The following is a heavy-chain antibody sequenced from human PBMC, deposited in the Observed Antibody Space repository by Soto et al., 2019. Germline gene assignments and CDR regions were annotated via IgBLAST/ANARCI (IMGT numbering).Heavy chain of an antibody. V-gene: IGHV3-23*01. CDR3: ASSRVRPYSSSSVYNWFDP. D-gene: IGHD6-6*01. J-gene: IGHJ5*02. CDR2: ISGSGGST. Sequence: GGSLRLSCAASGFTFSSYAMSWVRQAPGKGLEWVSAISGSGGSTYYADSVKGRFTISRDNSKNTLYLQMNSLRAEDTAVYYCASSRVRPYSSSSVYNWFDPWGQGTLVTVSS. CDR1: GFTFSSYA.